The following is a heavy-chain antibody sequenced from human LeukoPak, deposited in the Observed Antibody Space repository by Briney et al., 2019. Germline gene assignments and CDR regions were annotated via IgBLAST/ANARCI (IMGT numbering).Heavy chain of an antibody. D-gene: IGHD6-13*01. V-gene: IGHV1-18*04. CDR3: ARDPRDWGSSSWYGALGYYYYGMDV. CDR2: ISAYNGNT. CDR1: GYTFTSYY. Sequence: ASVKVSCKASGYTFTSYYMHWVRQAPGQGLEWMGWISAYNGNTNYAQKLQGRVTMTTDTSTSTAYMELRSLRSDDTAVYYCARDPRDWGSSSWYGALGYYYYGMDVWGQGTTVTVSS. J-gene: IGHJ6*02.